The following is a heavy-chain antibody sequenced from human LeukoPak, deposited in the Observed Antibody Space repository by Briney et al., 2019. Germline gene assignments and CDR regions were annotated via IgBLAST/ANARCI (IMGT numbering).Heavy chain of an antibody. CDR2: ITWDGGST. CDR1: GFTFRGYT. CDR3: ARDRYRDALYYYYYGMDV. D-gene: IGHD5-24*01. J-gene: IGHJ6*02. Sequence: PGGSLRLSCAASGFTFRGYTMHWVRQAPGKGLEWVSLITWDGGSTDYADSVKGRFTISRDNAKNSLYLQMNSLRAEDTAVYYCARDRYRDALYYYYYGMDVWGQGTTVTVSS. V-gene: IGHV3-43*01.